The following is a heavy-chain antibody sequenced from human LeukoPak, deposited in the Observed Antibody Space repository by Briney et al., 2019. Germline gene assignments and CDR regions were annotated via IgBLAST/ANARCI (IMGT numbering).Heavy chain of an antibody. CDR1: GFTFSSYA. CDR3: AKDLYSPYYYGVDV. D-gene: IGHD2-8*01. J-gene: IGHJ6*02. CDR2: ISTSGGTT. V-gene: IGHV3-23*01. Sequence: PGGSLRLSCAASGFTFSSYAMSWVRQAPGKGLEWVSAISTSGGTTYYADSVKGRFTISRDNSKNTLYLQMNSLRAEDTAVYYCAKDLYSPYYYGVDVWGQGTTVTVSS.